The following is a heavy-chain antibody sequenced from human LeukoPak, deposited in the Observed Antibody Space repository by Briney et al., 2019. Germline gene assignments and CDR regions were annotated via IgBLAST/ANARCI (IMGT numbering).Heavy chain of an antibody. CDR2: ISSSGATI. D-gene: IGHD3-10*01. Sequence: GGSLRLSCAASGFTFSIYEVNWVRQAPGKGLEWVSYISSSGATIYYADSVKGRFTISRDNSKNTLYLQMNSLRAEDTAVYYCAREGVGGAFDIWGQGTMVTVSS. CDR3: AREGVGGAFDI. J-gene: IGHJ3*02. CDR1: GFTFSIYE. V-gene: IGHV3-48*03.